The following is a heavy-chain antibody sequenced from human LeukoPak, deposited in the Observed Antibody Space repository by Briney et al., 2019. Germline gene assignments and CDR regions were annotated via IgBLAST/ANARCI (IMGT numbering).Heavy chain of an antibody. Sequence: GASVKVSCKASGHTFTGYYMHWVRQAPGQGLEWMGWISAYNGNTNYAQKLQGRVTMTTDTSTSTAYMELRSLRSDDTAVYYCARDLRNWNYNPDYWGQGTLVTVSS. CDR2: ISAYNGNT. J-gene: IGHJ4*02. CDR1: GHTFTGYY. D-gene: IGHD1-7*01. V-gene: IGHV1-18*04. CDR3: ARDLRNWNYNPDY.